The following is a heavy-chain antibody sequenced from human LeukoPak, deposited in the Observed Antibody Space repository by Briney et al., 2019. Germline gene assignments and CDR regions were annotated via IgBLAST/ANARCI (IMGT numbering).Heavy chain of an antibody. V-gene: IGHV1-46*01. CDR1: GYTFTNYY. CDR3: ARDGTGMVRGGVNPSDYGMGV. D-gene: IGHD3-10*01. CDR2: INPSGGST. J-gene: IGHJ6*02. Sequence: ASVKVTCKASGYTFTNYYMHWVRQAPGQGLEWMGIINPSGGSTSYAQKFQGRVTMTRDTSTSTVYMELSSLRSEDTAVYYCARDGTGMVRGGVNPSDYGMGVWGQGTTVIVSS.